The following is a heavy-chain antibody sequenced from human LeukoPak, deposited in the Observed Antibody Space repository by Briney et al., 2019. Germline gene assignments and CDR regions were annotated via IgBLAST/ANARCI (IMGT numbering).Heavy chain of an antibody. CDR1: GYTFTSYY. Sequence: GASVKVSCKASGYTFTSYYMHWVRQAPGQGLEWMGIINPSGGSTSYAQKFQGRVTMTRDTSTSTVYMELSSLRSEDTAVYYCARDRNRLRDYYYGMDVWGQGTTVTVSS. CDR3: ARDRNRLRDYYYGMDV. V-gene: IGHV1-46*01. D-gene: IGHD5-12*01. J-gene: IGHJ6*02. CDR2: INPSGGST.